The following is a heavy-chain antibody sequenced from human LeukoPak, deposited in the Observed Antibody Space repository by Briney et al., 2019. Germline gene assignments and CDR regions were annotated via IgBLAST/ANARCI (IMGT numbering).Heavy chain of an antibody. CDR2: INPNSGGT. CDR3: ARATAARYDFWSGYIDY. D-gene: IGHD3-3*01. V-gene: IGHV1-2*02. J-gene: IGHJ4*02. Sequence: ASVKVSCKASGYTFTGYYMRWVRQAPGQGLEWMGWINPNSGGTNYAQKFQGRVTMTRDTSISTAYMELSRLRSDDTAVYYCARATAARYDFWSGYIDYWGQGTLVTVSS. CDR1: GYTFTGYY.